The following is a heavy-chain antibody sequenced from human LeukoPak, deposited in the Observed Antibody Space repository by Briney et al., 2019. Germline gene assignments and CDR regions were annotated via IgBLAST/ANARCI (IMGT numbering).Heavy chain of an antibody. J-gene: IGHJ3*02. D-gene: IGHD5-18*01. CDR1: GGPFSGYY. V-gene: IGHV4-34*01. CDR3: ARGGYSYGYVFDAFDI. CDR2: INHSGST. Sequence: PSETLSLTCAVYGGPFSGYYWSWIRQPPGKGLEWIGEINHSGSTNYNPSLKSRVTISVDTSKNQFSLKLSSVTAADTAVYYCARGGYSYGYVFDAFDIWGQGTMVTVSS.